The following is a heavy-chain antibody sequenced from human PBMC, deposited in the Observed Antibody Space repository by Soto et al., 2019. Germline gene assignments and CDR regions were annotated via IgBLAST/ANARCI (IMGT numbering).Heavy chain of an antibody. J-gene: IGHJ5*02. V-gene: IGHV4-4*02. Sequence: SETLSLTCGVSGGTVASSHWWSWVRQSPGGGLEWIGNVYHTGDTNFNPSLQSRVTISVDRSNNQFSLRLNSLTAADTAVYFCAREIVTAGGNNYFDPWGPGTLVTVSS. CDR2: VYHTGDT. D-gene: IGHD2-21*02. CDR1: GGTVASSHW. CDR3: AREIVTAGGNNYFDP.